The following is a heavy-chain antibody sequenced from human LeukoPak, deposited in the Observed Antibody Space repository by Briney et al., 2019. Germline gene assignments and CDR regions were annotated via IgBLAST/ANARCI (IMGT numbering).Heavy chain of an antibody. V-gene: IGHV3-23*01. J-gene: IGHJ4*02. Sequence: GGSLRLSCAASGLTFSNYAMSWVRQAPGKGLEWVSGISGSGGNTYYADSVKGRFTISRDNSKNTLYLQINTLRAEDTAVYYCAKGGLRLSFDYWGQGTLVTVSS. D-gene: IGHD5-12*01. CDR1: GLTFSNYA. CDR2: ISGSGGNT. CDR3: AKGGLRLSFDY.